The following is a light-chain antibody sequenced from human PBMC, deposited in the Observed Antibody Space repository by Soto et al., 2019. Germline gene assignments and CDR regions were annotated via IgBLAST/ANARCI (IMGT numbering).Light chain of an antibody. V-gene: IGLV2-14*01. J-gene: IGLJ1*01. CDR1: RTDVGGYNF. Sequence: QSALTQPASVSGSPGQSITISCTGTRTDVGGYNFVSWYQQHPGKAPKLIIYGVSNRPSGVSNRFSGSKSDNTASLTISGLQAEDEADYYCCSYVSSKTYVFGTGTKVTVL. CDR3: CSYVSSKTYV. CDR2: GVS.